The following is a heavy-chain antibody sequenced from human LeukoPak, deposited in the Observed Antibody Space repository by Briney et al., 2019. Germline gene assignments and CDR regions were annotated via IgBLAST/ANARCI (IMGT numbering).Heavy chain of an antibody. J-gene: IGHJ5*02. CDR3: ARGYDSSGYPFDP. Sequence: PSETLSLTCAVYGGSFSGYYWSWIRQPPGKGLEWLGEINHSGSTNYNPSLKSRVTISVDTSKNQFSLKLSSVTAADTAVYYCARGYDSSGYPFDPWGQGTLVTVSS. V-gene: IGHV4-34*01. D-gene: IGHD3-22*01. CDR1: GGSFSGYY. CDR2: INHSGST.